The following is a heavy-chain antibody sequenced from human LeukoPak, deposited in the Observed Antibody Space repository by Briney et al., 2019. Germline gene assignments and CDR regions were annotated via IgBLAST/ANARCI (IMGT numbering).Heavy chain of an antibody. Sequence: GGSLRLSCAASGFTFSNAWMSWVRQAPGKGLEWVGRIKSKTDGGTTDYAAPVKGRFTISRDDSKNTLYLQMNSLKTEDTAVYYCSSVVVVIEYYYYYYYMDVWGKGTTVTVSS. J-gene: IGHJ6*03. D-gene: IGHD3-22*01. V-gene: IGHV3-15*01. CDR2: IKSKTDGGTT. CDR1: GFTFSNAW. CDR3: SSVVVVIEYYYYYYYMDV.